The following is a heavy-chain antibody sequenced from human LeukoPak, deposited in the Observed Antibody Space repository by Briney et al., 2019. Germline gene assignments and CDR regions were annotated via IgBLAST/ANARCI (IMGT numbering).Heavy chain of an antibody. CDR2: ISDSGAGT. D-gene: IGHD3-3*01. CDR3: AKRQRITLFGVNTDYFDY. Sequence: PGGSLRLSCAASGFTFNNYAMSWVRQAPGQGLEGVSSISDSGAGTYFADSVKGRFIISRDNSKNTLYLQMSSLRADDTAVYYCAKRQRITLFGVNTDYFDYWGQGTLVTVSS. CDR1: GFTFNNYA. V-gene: IGHV3-23*01. J-gene: IGHJ4*02.